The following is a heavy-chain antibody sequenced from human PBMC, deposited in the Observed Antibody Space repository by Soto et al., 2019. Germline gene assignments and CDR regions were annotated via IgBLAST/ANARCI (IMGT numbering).Heavy chain of an antibody. CDR3: ARTGRGYSYYYGMDV. D-gene: IGHD5-12*01. CDR1: GGSISSSSYY. Sequence: SETLSLTCTVSGGSISSSSYYWGWIRQPPGKGLEWIGSIYYSGSTYYNPSLKSRVTISEDTSKNQFSLKLSSVTAADTAVYYCARTGRGYSYYYGMDVWGQGTTVTVSS. CDR2: IYYSGST. V-gene: IGHV4-39*01. J-gene: IGHJ6*02.